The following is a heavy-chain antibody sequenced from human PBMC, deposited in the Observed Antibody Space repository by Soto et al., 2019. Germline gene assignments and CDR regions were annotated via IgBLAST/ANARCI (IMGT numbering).Heavy chain of an antibody. J-gene: IGHJ6*03. CDR1: GGAFSSYT. CDR2: IIPILGIA. V-gene: IGHV1-69*04. CDR3: ARDVPIRNPATPSWYMDV. D-gene: IGHD1-26*01. Sequence: GSSVKASCKAFGGAFSSYTISWVRKTHGQGLEWMGRIIPILGIANYAQKFQGRVTITADKSTSTAYMELSSLRSEDTAVYYCARDVPIRNPATPSWYMDVWGKGTPVTVSS.